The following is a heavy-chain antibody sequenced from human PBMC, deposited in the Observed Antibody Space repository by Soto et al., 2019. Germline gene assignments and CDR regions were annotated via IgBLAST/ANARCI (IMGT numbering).Heavy chain of an antibody. CDR1: GGSVSSGSYY. D-gene: IGHD2-15*01. Sequence: SETLSLTCTVSGGSVSSGSYYWSWIRQPQGKGQEWNGYIYYSGSTNYNTSLKSRVTISVDTSKNQFSLKLSSVTAADTAVYYCASDEVSLGYCSGGSCYSNWFDPWGPGTLVTVSS. J-gene: IGHJ5*02. V-gene: IGHV4-61*01. CDR3: ASDEVSLGYCSGGSCYSNWFDP. CDR2: IYYSGST.